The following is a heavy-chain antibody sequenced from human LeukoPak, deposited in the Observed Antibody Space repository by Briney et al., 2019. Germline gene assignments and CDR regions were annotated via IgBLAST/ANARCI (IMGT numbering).Heavy chain of an antibody. CDR2: IYYSGST. CDR1: GGSVSSYY. D-gene: IGHD1-26*01. V-gene: IGHV4-59*02. J-gene: IGHJ4*02. CDR3: ARAVGATTFDY. Sequence: SETLSLTCTVSGGSVSSYYGSWIRQPPGKGLEWIGYIYYSGSTNYNPSLKSRVTISVDTSKNQFSLKLSSVTAADTAVYYCARAVGATTFDYWGQGTLVTVSS.